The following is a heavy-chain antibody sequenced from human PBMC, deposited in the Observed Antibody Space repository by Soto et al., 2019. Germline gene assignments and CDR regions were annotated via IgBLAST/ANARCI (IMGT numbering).Heavy chain of an antibody. V-gene: IGHV3-11*01. D-gene: IGHD3-22*01. CDR2: ISSSGSTI. CDR1: GFTFSDYY. CDR3: SGYYSYAFDI. Sequence: PGVSPGLSFAASGFTFSDYYMSWIRQAPGKGLEWVSYISSSGSTIYYADSVKGRFTISRDNAKNSLYLQMNSLRAEDTAVYYCSGYYSYAFDIWGQGTMVTVSS. J-gene: IGHJ3*02.